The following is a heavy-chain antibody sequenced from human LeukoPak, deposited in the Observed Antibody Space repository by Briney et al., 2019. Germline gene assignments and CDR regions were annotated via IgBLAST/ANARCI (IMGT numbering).Heavy chain of an antibody. V-gene: IGHV4-31*03. CDR2: IYYSGST. J-gene: IGHJ4*02. CDR1: GCSISSGGYY. Sequence: PSETLSLTCTVSGCSISSGGYYWSWIRQHPGKGLEWIGYIYYSGSTYYNPSLKSRVTISVDTSKNQFPLKLSSVTAADTAVYYCASKFRGVIMYWGQGTLVTVSS. CDR3: ASKFRGVIMY. D-gene: IGHD3-10*01.